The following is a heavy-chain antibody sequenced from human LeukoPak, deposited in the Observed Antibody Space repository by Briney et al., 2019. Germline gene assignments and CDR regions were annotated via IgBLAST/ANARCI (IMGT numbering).Heavy chain of an antibody. CDR2: ISYDGSNK. J-gene: IGHJ4*02. CDR3: ARDHVVVPAAMAGGGWRSYYFDY. Sequence: GGSLRLSCAASGFTFSSYGMHWVRQAPGKGLEWVAVISYDGSNKYYADSVKGRFTISRDNSKNTLYLQMNSLRAEDTAVYYCARDHVVVPAAMAGGGWRSYYFDYWGQGTLVTVSS. V-gene: IGHV3-30*19. D-gene: IGHD2-2*01. CDR1: GFTFSSYG.